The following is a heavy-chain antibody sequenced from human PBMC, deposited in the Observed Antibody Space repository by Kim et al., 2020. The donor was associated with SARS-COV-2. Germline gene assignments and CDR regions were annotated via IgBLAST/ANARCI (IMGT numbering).Heavy chain of an antibody. J-gene: IGHJ4*02. D-gene: IGHD3-9*01. CDR2: IKSKTDGGTT. Sequence: GGSLRLSCAASGFTFSNAWMSWVRQAPGKGLEWVGRIKSKTDGGTTDYAAPVKGRFTISRDDSKNTLYLQMNSLKTEDTAVYYCTGVLRYFDWLFYSDGHESGFDYWGQGTLVTVSS. CDR1: GFTFSNAW. CDR3: TGVLRYFDWLFYSDGHESGFDY. V-gene: IGHV3-15*01.